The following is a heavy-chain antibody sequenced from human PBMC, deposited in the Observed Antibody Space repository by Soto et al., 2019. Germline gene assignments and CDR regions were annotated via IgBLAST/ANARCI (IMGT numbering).Heavy chain of an antibody. CDR2: IKQDGSEK. V-gene: IGHV3-7*03. D-gene: IGHD3-22*01. Sequence: GSLRLSCAASGFTFSSYWMSWVRQAPGKGLEWVANIKQDGSEKYYVDSVKGRFTISRDNAKNSLYLQMNSLRAEDTAVYYCAREERFNSGYYYVTGDFYYHALDVWGQGTTVTVSS. CDR1: GFTFSSYW. CDR3: AREERFNSGYYYVTGDFYYHALDV. J-gene: IGHJ6*02.